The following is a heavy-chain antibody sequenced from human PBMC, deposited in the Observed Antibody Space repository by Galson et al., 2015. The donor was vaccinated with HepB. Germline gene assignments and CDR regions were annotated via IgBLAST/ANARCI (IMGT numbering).Heavy chain of an antibody. CDR2: IIPIFGTA. J-gene: IGHJ3*01. Sequence: SVKVSCKASGGTFSSYAISWVRQAPGQGLEWMGGIIPIFGTANYAQKFQGRVTIAADDSTSTAYMELSSLRSEDTAVYYCARERMMYASRAFDVWGQGTMVTVSS. D-gene: IGHD2-8*01. V-gene: IGHV1-69*13. CDR1: GGTFSSYA. CDR3: ARERMMYASRAFDV.